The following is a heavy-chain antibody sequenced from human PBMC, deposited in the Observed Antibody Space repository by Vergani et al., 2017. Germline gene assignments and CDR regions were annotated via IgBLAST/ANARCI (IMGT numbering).Heavy chain of an antibody. D-gene: IGHD5-12*01. CDR2: IIPIFGTA. V-gene: IGHV1-69*01. CDR1: GGTFSSYA. Sequence: QVQLVQSGAEVKKPGSSVKVSCKASGGTFSSYAISWVRQAPGQGLEWMGGIIPIFGTANYAQKFQGRVTITADESTSTAYVELSSMRSEDTAVYYCATDSLRLRLPGELYYYYYYMDVWGKGTTVTVSS. J-gene: IGHJ6*03. CDR3: ATDSLRLRLPGELYYYYYYMDV.